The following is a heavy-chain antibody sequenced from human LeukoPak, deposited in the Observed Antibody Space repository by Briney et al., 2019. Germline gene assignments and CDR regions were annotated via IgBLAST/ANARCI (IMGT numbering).Heavy chain of an antibody. D-gene: IGHD3-9*01. CDR2: IKQDGTEK. V-gene: IGHV3-7*04. J-gene: IGHJ4*02. CDR3: AGGHDWRSDY. Sequence: GGSLRLSCTASGFTFSYHWMSWVRQAPGKGLEWVANIKQDGTEKYYEDAVKGRFTISRDNAWNSVYLQMNSLRAEDTAVYYCAGGHDWRSDYWGQGTLVTVSS. CDR1: GFTFSYHW.